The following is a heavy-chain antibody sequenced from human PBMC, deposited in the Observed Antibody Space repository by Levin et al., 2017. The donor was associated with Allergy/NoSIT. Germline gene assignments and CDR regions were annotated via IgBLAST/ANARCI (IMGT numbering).Heavy chain of an antibody. J-gene: IGHJ6*02. V-gene: IGHV4-34*01. Sequence: ESLKISCAVYGGSFSGYYWSWIRQPPGKGLEWIGEINHSGSTNYNPSLKSRVTISVDTSKNQFSLKLSSVTAADTAVYYCARDRVYCSSTSCYGYYYYGMDVWGQGTTVTVSS. CDR3: ARDRVYCSSTSCYGYYYYGMDV. CDR2: INHSGST. CDR1: GGSFSGYY. D-gene: IGHD2-2*01.